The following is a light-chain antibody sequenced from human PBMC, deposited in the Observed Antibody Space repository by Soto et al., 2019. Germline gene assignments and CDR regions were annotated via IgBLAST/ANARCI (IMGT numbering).Light chain of an antibody. V-gene: IGKV3-20*01. J-gene: IGKJ4*01. CDR3: QQYGSCPRT. Sequence: EIVLTQSPGTLSLSPGERATLSCRASQSVSKNFFAWYQQKPGQAPRLLISGASNRATGIPDRFSGSGSGTDFALTIDSLEPEDLAVYFCQQYGSCPRTLGGGTKVAIK. CDR2: GAS. CDR1: QSVSKNF.